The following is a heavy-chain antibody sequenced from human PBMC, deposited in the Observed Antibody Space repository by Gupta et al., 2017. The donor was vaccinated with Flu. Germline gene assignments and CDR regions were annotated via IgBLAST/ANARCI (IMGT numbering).Heavy chain of an antibody. J-gene: IGHJ4*02. CDR2: MLHSGST. Sequence: QVQLQESGPGLVKPSETLSLTCSVSGGSINGDYWSWIRQPPGKGLEWLGYMLHSGSTFYNPSLKSRVTISEDTSKNQFSLKLSSVTAADTAMYYCALYSGSYYAHWGQGIQVTVSS. CDR3: ALYSGSYYAH. V-gene: IGHV4-59*01. D-gene: IGHD1-26*01. CDR1: GGSINGDY.